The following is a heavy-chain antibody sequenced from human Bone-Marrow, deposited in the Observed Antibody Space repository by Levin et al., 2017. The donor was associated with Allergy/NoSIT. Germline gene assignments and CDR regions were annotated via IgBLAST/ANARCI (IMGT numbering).Heavy chain of an antibody. V-gene: IGHV3-53*01. CDR1: GFTVRNY. Sequence: GGSLRLSCAASGFTVRNYMRWFRQAPGKGLEWVSLIYSGGDTRYVDSVKGRFTISRDTSKNTLSLQMNSLTADDTAVYYCAGGPRRSYWGQGTLVTVSS. CDR2: IYSGGDT. D-gene: IGHD3-16*01. CDR3: AGGPRRSY. J-gene: IGHJ4*02.